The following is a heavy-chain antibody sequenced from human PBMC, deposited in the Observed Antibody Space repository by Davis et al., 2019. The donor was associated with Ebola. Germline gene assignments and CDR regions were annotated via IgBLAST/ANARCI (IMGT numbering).Heavy chain of an antibody. CDR3: TRGWLRGWFDT. Sequence: SCALSGDSVFGKNGARNWIRQSPSRGLEWLGRTYYTSEWHNDYAVSVKSRITINPDTYKNQFYLQLNSVTPDDTAVYYCTRGWLRGWFDTWGQGTLVIVSS. CDR1: GDSVFGKNGA. V-gene: IGHV6-1*01. CDR2: TYYTSEWHN. J-gene: IGHJ5*02. D-gene: IGHD5-12*01.